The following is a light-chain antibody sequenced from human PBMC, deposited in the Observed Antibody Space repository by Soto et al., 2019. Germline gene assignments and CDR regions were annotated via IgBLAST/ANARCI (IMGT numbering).Light chain of an antibody. V-gene: IGKV3-20*01. Sequence: EIVLSQSPGTLSLSPGETASLSCRASQNVRGSYLAWYQQKPGQAPRLLISAASRRATGVPDRFSGSGSGTDFTLTISSLQSEDFAVYYCQRYNNWPLTFGGGTKVESK. CDR3: QRYNNWPLT. CDR2: AAS. CDR1: QNVRGSY. J-gene: IGKJ4*01.